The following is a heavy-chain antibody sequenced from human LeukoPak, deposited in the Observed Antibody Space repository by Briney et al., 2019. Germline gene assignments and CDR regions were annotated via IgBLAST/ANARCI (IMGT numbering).Heavy chain of an antibody. CDR2: IYPGDSDT. D-gene: IGHD4-17*01. CDR1: GYSFTSYW. V-gene: IGHV5-51*01. CDR3: ARHGEGYGDYGYYYYYYMDV. J-gene: IGHJ6*03. Sequence: PGESLKISCKGSGYSFTSYWIGWVRQMPGKGLEWMGIIYPGDSDTRYSPSFQGQVTISADKSISTAYLQWSSLKASDTAMYYCARHGEGYGDYGYYYYYYMDVWGKGTTVTVSS.